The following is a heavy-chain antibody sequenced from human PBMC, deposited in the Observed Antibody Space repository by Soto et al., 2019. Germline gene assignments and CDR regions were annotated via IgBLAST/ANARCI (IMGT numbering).Heavy chain of an antibody. D-gene: IGHD6-19*01. J-gene: IGHJ4*02. V-gene: IGHV4-4*02. CDR1: GDSITTNNW. CDR2: VYHTGRT. Sequence: SETRSLTCDVSGDSITTNNWWSWVRQPPGKGLEWIGEVYHTGRTNYNPSLKSRVTMSVDTSKNQFFLELTSVTAADTAFYYCGRDAAVPGEPDRFDYGGKGPLVPVP. CDR3: GRDAAVPGEPDRFDY.